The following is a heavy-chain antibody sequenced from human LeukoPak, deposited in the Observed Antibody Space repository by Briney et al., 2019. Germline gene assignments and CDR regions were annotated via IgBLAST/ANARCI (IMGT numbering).Heavy chain of an antibody. CDR2: ISYDGSNK. V-gene: IGHV3-30*03. CDR1: GFTFSSYG. Sequence: GRSLRLSCAASGFTFSSYGMHWVRQAPGKGLEWVAVISYDGSNKYYADSVKGRFTISRGNSKNTLYLQMNSLRAEDTAVYYCADHGGNSGYFQHWGQGTLVTVSS. CDR3: ADHGGNSGYFQH. D-gene: IGHD4-23*01. J-gene: IGHJ1*01.